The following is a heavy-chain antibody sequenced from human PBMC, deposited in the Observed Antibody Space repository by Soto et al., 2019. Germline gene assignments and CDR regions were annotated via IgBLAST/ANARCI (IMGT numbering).Heavy chain of an antibody. CDR3: ARGVAGTLHWFVP. CDR2: INAGNGNT. V-gene: IGHV1-3*01. D-gene: IGHD6-19*01. CDR1: VYTFTSYA. Sequence: ASGKVSCKASVYTFTSYAMDWVRQAPGQRLEWMGWINAGNGNTKYSQKLQGRVTITRDTSASTAYMELSSLRSEDTAVYYCARGVAGTLHWFVPWGQGTLVTVSS. J-gene: IGHJ5*02.